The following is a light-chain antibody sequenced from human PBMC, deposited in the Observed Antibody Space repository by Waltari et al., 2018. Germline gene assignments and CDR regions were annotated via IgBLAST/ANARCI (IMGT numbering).Light chain of an antibody. CDR2: DVS. CDR1: SSDFGGYNY. CDR3: CSYAGSYVV. Sequence: QSALTQPRSVSGSPGQSVTIPCTGTSSDFGGYNYVSWYQQHPGKAPKLMIYDVSKRPSGVPDRFSGSKSGNTASLTISGLQAEDEADYYCCSYAGSYVVFGGGTKLTVL. J-gene: IGLJ2*01. V-gene: IGLV2-11*01.